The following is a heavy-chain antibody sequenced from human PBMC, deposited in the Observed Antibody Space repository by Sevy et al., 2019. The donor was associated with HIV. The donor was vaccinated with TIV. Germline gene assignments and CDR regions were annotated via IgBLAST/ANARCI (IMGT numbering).Heavy chain of an antibody. CDR1: GFTFSSYI. J-gene: IGHJ4*02. CDR3: ARDRDPYSSGWSIFDY. D-gene: IGHD6-19*01. V-gene: IGHV3-48*02. CDR2: ISSSSSTI. Sequence: GGSLRLSCAASGFTFSSYIMNWVRQAPGKGLEWVSYISSSSSTIYYADSVKGRFTISRDNAKNSLYLQMNSLRDEDTAVYYCARDRDPYSSGWSIFDYWGQGTLVTVSS.